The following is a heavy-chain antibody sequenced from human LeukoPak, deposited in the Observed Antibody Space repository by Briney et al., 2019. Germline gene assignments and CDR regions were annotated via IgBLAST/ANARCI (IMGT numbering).Heavy chain of an antibody. CDR1: GGTFSTFS. V-gene: IGHV1-69*05. CDR3: ATGTPTTSHY. J-gene: IGHJ4*02. CDR2: IIPIFRTS. D-gene: IGHD4-17*01. Sequence: SVKVSCKPSGGTFSTFSFSWVRQAPGQGLEWMGRIIPIFRTSSYAHKFQGRLTIITDDSTSTAYMELSSLGSEDPAVYYCATGTPTTSHYWGQGTLVTVSS.